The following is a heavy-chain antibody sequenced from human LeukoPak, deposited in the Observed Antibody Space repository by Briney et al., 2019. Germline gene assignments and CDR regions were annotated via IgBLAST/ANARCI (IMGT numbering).Heavy chain of an antibody. D-gene: IGHD4-17*01. CDR1: GFTFSSYG. Sequence: GGSLRLSCAASGFTFSSYGMHWVRQAPGKGLEWVAVIWYDGSNKYYADSVKGRFTISRDNSKNTLYLQMNSLRAEDTAVYYCAREPSLDYGDYGAAYIWGQGTMVTVSS. V-gene: IGHV3-33*01. J-gene: IGHJ3*02. CDR2: IWYDGSNK. CDR3: AREPSLDYGDYGAAYI.